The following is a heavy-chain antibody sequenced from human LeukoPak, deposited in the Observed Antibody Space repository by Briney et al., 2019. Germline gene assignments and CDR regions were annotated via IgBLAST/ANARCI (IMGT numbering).Heavy chain of an antibody. CDR1: RFTFSDFG. V-gene: IGHV3-33*01. CDR3: ASPYPRYDSSGYYYEDAFDI. CDR2: IWHDGTKR. Sequence: GGSLRLSCARSRFTFSDFGMHWVRQAPGKGLEWVAVIWHDGTKRHYAESVKGRFAISRDDSRNTLYLQMNSLRAEDTAVYCCASPYPRYDSSGYYYEDAFDIWGQGTMVTVSS. J-gene: IGHJ3*02. D-gene: IGHD3-22*01.